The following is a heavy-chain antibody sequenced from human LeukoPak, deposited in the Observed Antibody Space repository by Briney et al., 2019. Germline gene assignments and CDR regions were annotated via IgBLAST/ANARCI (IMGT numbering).Heavy chain of an antibody. D-gene: IGHD3-22*01. J-gene: IGHJ4*02. V-gene: IGHV3-21*01. CDR2: ISSSSSYI. Sequence: GGSLRLSCAASGFTFSSYNMNWVRQTPGKGLEWVSSISSSSSYIYHADSVKGRFTISRDNAKNSLYLQMNSLRAEDTAVYYCAPDYDSSGFSPAYWGQGTLVTVSS. CDR1: GFTFSSYN. CDR3: APDYDSSGFSPAY.